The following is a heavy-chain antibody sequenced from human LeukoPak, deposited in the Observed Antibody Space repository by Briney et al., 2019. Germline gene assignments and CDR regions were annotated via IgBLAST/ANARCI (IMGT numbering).Heavy chain of an antibody. J-gene: IGHJ5*02. CDR2: IIPIFGTA. D-gene: IGHD2-21*02. V-gene: IGHV1-69*06. CDR1: GGTFSSYG. Sequence: GASVKVSCKASGGTFSSYGISWVRQAPGQGLEWMGGIIPIFGTANYAQKFQGKVTITADKSTSTAYMELSSLRSEDTAVYYCARTYCGGDCYSSRGWFNPWGQGTLVTVS. CDR3: ARTYCGGDCYSSRGWFNP.